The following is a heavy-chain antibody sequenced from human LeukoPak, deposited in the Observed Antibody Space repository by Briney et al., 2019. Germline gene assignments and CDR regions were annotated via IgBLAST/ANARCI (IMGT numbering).Heavy chain of an antibody. CDR1: GGSISSSSYY. D-gene: IGHD6-19*01. V-gene: IGHV4-39*01. CDR3: ARLLAVADAFDI. J-gene: IGHJ3*02. Sequence: SETLSLTCTVSGGSISSSSYYWGWIRQPPGKGLEWIGSIYYSGSTYYNPSLKSRVTISVDTSKNQFSLKPSSVTAADTAVYYCARLLAVADAFDIWGQGTMVTVSS. CDR2: IYYSGST.